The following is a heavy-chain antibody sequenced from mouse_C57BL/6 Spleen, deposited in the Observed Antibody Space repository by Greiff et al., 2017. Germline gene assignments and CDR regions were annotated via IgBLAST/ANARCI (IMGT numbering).Heavy chain of an antibody. Sequence: EVQLQQSGPELVKPGASVKISCKASGYTFTDYYMNWVKQSHGKSLEWIGDINPNNGGTSYNQKFKGKATLTVDKSSSTAYMVLRSLTSEDSAVYYCARYYYGSSYYAMDYWGQGTSVTVSS. D-gene: IGHD1-1*01. CDR1: GYTFTDYY. J-gene: IGHJ4*01. CDR3: ARYYYGSSYYAMDY. CDR2: INPNNGGT. V-gene: IGHV1-26*01.